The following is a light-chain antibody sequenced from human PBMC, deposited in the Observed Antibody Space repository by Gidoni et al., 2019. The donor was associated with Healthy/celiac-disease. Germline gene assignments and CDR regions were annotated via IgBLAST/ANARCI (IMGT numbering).Light chain of an antibody. CDR2: KAS. CDR3: QQYNSYSRT. V-gene: IGKV1-5*03. Sequence: EIQMTQSPATLSASVGDRVTMTCRASQSFNRWLAGYQQKPGKAPTLLIHKASSLESGVPSRFSGSGSGTEFSLTISGLQPDDFATYYCQQYNSYSRTFGQGTTVEMK. J-gene: IGKJ1*01. CDR1: QSFNRW.